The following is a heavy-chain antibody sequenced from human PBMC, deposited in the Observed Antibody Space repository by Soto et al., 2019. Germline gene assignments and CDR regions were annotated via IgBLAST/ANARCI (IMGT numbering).Heavy chain of an antibody. CDR2: INHSGNT. J-gene: IGHJ4*02. CDR3: TGPYPYYFDS. CDR1: GGSFSTYY. Sequence: QVQLQQWGAGLLKPSEPLFLTCTFYGGSFSTYYWCWIRQPPGKGLEWLGEINHSGNTNYNPSLMGRVTMSFDTSKNQVSLTLSSVTAADTAVYYCTGPYPYYFDSWGQGTLVTVSS. V-gene: IGHV4-34*01.